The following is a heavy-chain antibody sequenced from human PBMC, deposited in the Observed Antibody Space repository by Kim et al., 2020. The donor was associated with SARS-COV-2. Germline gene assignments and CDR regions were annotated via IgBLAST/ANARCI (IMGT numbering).Heavy chain of an antibody. CDR3: ASTYSGYDWYYGMDV. V-gene: IGHV1-18*01. Sequence: ASVKVSCKASGYTFTSYGISWVRQAPGQGLEWMGWISAYNGNTNYAQKLQGRVTMTTDTSTSTAYMELRSLRSDDTAVYYCASTYSGYDWYYGMDVWGQGTTVTVSS. D-gene: IGHD5-12*01. CDR2: ISAYNGNT. J-gene: IGHJ6*02. CDR1: GYTFTSYG.